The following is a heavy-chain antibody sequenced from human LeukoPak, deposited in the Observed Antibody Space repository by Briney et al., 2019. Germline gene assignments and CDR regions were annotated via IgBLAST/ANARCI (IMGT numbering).Heavy chain of an antibody. CDR1: GFTFSSYG. V-gene: IGHV3-30*18. Sequence: GGSLRLFCAASGFTFSSYGMHWVRQAPGKGLEWVAVISYDGSNKYYADSVKGRFTISRDNSKNTLYLQMNSLRAEDTAVYYCAKVLNPAGQGYCSGGSCYPPDYWGQGTLVTVSS. CDR2: ISYDGSNK. CDR3: AKVLNPAGQGYCSGGSCYPPDY. J-gene: IGHJ4*02. D-gene: IGHD2-15*01.